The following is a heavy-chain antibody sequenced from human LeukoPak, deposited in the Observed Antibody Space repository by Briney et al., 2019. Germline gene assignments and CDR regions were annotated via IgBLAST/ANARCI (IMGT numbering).Heavy chain of an antibody. V-gene: IGHV1-3*01. J-gene: IGHJ5*02. D-gene: IGHD3-3*01. Sequence: GASVKVSCKVSGYTLTELSMHWVRQAPGQRLEWMGWINAGNGNTKCSQRFQGRVTITRDTSASTAYMELSSLRSEDTAVYYCARSTYYDFWSGYYPSENWFDPWGQGTLVTVSS. CDR1: GYTLTELS. CDR2: INAGNGNT. CDR3: ARSTYYDFWSGYYPSENWFDP.